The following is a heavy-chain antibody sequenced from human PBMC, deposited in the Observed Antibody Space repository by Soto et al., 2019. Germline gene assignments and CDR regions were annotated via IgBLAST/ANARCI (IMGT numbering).Heavy chain of an antibody. CDR3: ARAAWSSTWYFHY. Sequence: PEKLRDTWTVSAGTISRCYWGWFRQPPGKRREWIGYIYYSGGTNSNPSLKSRVTISLENSKNQFSLNLSSVTAADTAIYYCARAAWSSTWYFHYWAQGPLLTGS. D-gene: IGHD6-13*01. V-gene: IGHV4-59*01. CDR2: IYYSGGT. CDR1: AGTISRCY. J-gene: IGHJ4*02.